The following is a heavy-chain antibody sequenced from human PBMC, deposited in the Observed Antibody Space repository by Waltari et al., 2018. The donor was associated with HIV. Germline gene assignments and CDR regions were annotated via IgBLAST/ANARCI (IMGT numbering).Heavy chain of an antibody. V-gene: IGHV1-2*02. CDR3: ARAPRGYSYGRDYYYYYGMDV. CDR2: INPNSGGT. D-gene: IGHD5-18*01. Sequence: QVQLVQSGAEVKKPGASVKFSCTASGYTFTGYYMPWVRPAPAQGPAWMGWINPNSGGTNYAQKFQGRVTMTRDTSISTAYMELSRLRSDDTAVYYCARAPRGYSYGRDYYYYYGMDVWGQGTTVTVSS. CDR1: GYTFTGYY. J-gene: IGHJ6*02.